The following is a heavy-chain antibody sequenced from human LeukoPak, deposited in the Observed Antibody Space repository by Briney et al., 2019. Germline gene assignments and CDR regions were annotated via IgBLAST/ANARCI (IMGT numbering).Heavy chain of an antibody. V-gene: IGHV3-74*01. CDR2: ITTDGSVT. CDR3: ATETENSNYDAFDI. CDR1: GFTFSSYW. Sequence: GGSLRLSCAASGFTFSSYWMHWVRQAPGKGLVWVSRITTDGSVTHYADSVKGRFTISRDNAKNSLYLHMNSLSAEDTAVYFCATETENSNYDAFDIWGQGTLVTVSS. J-gene: IGHJ3*02. D-gene: IGHD4-11*01.